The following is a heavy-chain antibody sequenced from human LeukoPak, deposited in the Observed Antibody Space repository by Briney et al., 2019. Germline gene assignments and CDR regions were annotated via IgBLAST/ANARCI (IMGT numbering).Heavy chain of an antibody. Sequence: SETLSLTCTVSGAPITSHYWSWIRQPAGKGLEGLEWIGRIYNTGSTNYNPSLKSRVTMSIDKSKNQFSLHLSSVTAADTAVYYCAREEYFQDSNGYSYYFHSWGQGSLVTVSS. D-gene: IGHD3-22*01. CDR1: GAPITSHY. CDR3: AREEYFQDSNGYSYYFHS. CDR2: IYNTGST. J-gene: IGHJ4*02. V-gene: IGHV4-4*07.